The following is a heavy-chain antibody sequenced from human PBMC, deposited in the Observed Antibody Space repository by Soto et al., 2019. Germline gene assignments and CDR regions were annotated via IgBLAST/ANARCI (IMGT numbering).Heavy chain of an antibody. CDR3: ARDYPDRMTTVTNWFDP. V-gene: IGHV3-21*01. D-gene: IGHD4-4*01. CDR2: ISSSSSYI. J-gene: IGHJ5*02. CDR1: GFTFSSYS. Sequence: GGSLRLSCAASGFTFSSYSMNWVRQAPGKGLEWVSSISSSSSYIYYADSVKGRFTISRDNAKNSLYLQMNSLRAEDTAVYYCARDYPDRMTTVTNWFDPWGQGTLVTVSS.